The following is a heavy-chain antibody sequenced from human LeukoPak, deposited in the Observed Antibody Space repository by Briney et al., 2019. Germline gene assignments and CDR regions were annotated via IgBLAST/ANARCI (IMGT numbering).Heavy chain of an antibody. D-gene: IGHD3-22*01. CDR1: GFTFSSYA. J-gene: IGHJ4*02. Sequence: GGSLRLSCAASGFTFSSYAMSWVRQAPGKGLEWVSAISGSGGSTYYADSVKGRFTISRDNSKNTLYLQMNSLRAEDTAVYYCAKDGITYYYDSSGYYHDYWGQGTLVTVSS. V-gene: IGHV3-23*01. CDR3: AKDGITYYYDSSGYYHDY. CDR2: ISGSGGST.